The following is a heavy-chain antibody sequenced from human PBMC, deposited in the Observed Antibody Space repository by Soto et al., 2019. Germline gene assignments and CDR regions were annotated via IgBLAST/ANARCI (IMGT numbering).Heavy chain of an antibody. D-gene: IGHD3-9*01. CDR2: ISGSGGST. V-gene: IGHV3-23*01. J-gene: IGHJ4*02. Sequence: PGGSLRLSCAASGFTFSSYAMSWVRQAPGKGLEWFSAISGSGGSTYYADSVKGRFTISRDNSKNTLYLQMNSLRAEDTAVYYCAISQKAGLTGLFDYWGQGTLVTVSS. CDR3: AISQKAGLTGLFDY. CDR1: GFTFSSYA.